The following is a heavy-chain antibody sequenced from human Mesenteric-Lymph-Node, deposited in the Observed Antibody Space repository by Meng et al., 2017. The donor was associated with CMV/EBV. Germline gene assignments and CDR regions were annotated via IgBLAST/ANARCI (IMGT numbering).Heavy chain of an antibody. D-gene: IGHD2-2*01. Sequence: SEFTFSNYAISWVRQAPGKGLEWVSVIYSGGSTYYADPVKGRFTISRDNSKNTVYLQMNSLRAEDTAVYYCARDRCSSTRCYLTFDFWGQGTLVTVSS. CDR1: EFTFSNYA. CDR2: IYSGGST. CDR3: ARDRCSSTRCYLTFDF. J-gene: IGHJ4*02. V-gene: IGHV3-53*01.